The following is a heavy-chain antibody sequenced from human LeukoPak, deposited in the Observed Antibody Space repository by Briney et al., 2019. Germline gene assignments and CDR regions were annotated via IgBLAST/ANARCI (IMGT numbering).Heavy chain of an antibody. CDR2: ISSSSSTI. J-gene: IGHJ4*02. CDR1: GFTFSSYS. Sequence: GGSLRLSCAASGFTFSSYSMNWVRQAPGKGLEWVSYISSSSSTIYYADSVKGRFTISRDNSKNTLYLQMNSLRAEDTAVYYCGGITRYYFDYWGQGTLVTVSS. D-gene: IGHD4-23*01. V-gene: IGHV3-48*01. CDR3: GGITRYYFDY.